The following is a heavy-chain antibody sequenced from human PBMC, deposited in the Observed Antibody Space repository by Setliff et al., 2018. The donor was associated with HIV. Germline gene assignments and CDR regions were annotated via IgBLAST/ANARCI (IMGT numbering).Heavy chain of an antibody. Sequence: TLSLTCTVSGGSINTGSYYWSWIRQPAGKGLEWIGHIYFSGSTNYNPSLKSRVTMLIDTSKNQFSLRLSSVTAADTAVYYCAREGIAAAYAFDMWGQGTMVTVSS. J-gene: IGHJ3*02. CDR1: GGSINTGSYY. CDR2: IYFSGST. CDR3: AREGIAAAYAFDM. D-gene: IGHD6-13*01. V-gene: IGHV4-61*09.